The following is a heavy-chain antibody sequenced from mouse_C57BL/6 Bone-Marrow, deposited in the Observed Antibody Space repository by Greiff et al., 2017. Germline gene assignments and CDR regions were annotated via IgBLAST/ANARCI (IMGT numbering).Heavy chain of an antibody. CDR3: AREVYYDYDCYAMDY. CDR2: ISYDGSN. V-gene: IGHV3-6*01. Sequence: VQLKESGPGLVKPSQSLSLTCSVTGYSITSGYYWNWIRQFPGNKLEWMGYISYDGSNNYNPSLKNRISITRDTSKNQFFLKLNSVTTEDTATYYCAREVYYDYDCYAMDYWGQGTSVTVSS. D-gene: IGHD2-4*01. J-gene: IGHJ4*01. CDR1: GYSITSGYY.